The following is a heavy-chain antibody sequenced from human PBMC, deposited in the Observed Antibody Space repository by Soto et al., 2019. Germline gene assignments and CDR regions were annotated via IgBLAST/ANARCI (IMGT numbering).Heavy chain of an antibody. J-gene: IGHJ6*02. D-gene: IGHD2-15*01. CDR2: INPSGST. CDR1: GGSFSGYY. V-gene: IGHV4-34*01. Sequence: QVQLQQWGAGLLKSSETLPLTCAVYGGSFSGYYWSWIRQPPGKGLEWIGEINPSGSTNYNPSLKSRVTISVDTSKKQFCLKVSSVTATDTAVYYCARRPGRAYGIDVWGQGTTVTVSS. CDR3: ARRPGRAYGIDV.